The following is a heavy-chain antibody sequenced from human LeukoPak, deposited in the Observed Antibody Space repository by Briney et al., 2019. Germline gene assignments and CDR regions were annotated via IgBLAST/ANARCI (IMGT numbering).Heavy chain of an antibody. CDR3: ARDRGPYNWNDFSAGVNY. D-gene: IGHD1-1*01. V-gene: IGHV3-30*03. J-gene: IGHJ4*02. Sequence: GGSLRLSCAASGFTFSSYGMHWVRQAPGKGLEWVAVISHDGSHKYYADSMKGRFTISRDYSKNTLFLQLNSLTTDDTAVYYCARDRGPYNWNDFSAGVNYWGRGTPVTVSS. CDR2: ISHDGSHK. CDR1: GFTFSSYG.